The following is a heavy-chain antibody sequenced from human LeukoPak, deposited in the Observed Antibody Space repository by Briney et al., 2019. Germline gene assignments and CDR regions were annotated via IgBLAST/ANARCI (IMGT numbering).Heavy chain of an antibody. CDR1: GYTFTTYG. CDR3: ARAFSSGPFDY. V-gene: IGHV1-18*01. Sequence: ASVKVSCKTSGYTFTTYGFSWVRQAPGQGLEWMGWISVYNGKTNYAQKFQGRVTITADKSTSTAYMELSSLRSEDTAVYYCARAFSSGPFDYWGQGTLVTVSS. CDR2: ISVYNGKT. J-gene: IGHJ4*02. D-gene: IGHD6-19*01.